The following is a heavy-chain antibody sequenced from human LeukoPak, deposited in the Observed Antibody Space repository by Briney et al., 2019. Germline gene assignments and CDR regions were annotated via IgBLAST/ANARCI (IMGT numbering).Heavy chain of an antibody. Sequence: PGGSLRLSCAASGFTFSSYWMHWVRQAPGKGLEWVAVISYEGGTQHYADSVKGRFIISRDNPRNTLYLQMNILRTEDTAVYYCAKEGTPQVSTWYDLWGQGTLVTVSS. V-gene: IGHV3-30*18. CDR3: AKEGTPQVSTWYDL. CDR1: GFTFSSYW. CDR2: ISYEGGTQ. D-gene: IGHD3-10*01. J-gene: IGHJ5*02.